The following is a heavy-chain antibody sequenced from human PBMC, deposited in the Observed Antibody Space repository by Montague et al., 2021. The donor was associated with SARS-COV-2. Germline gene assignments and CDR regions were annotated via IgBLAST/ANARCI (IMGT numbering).Heavy chain of an antibody. J-gene: IGHJ6*02. CDR3: AQMTTVVTCLGAYFYSCMDV. CDR2: IYWDDDK. D-gene: IGHD4-23*01. V-gene: IGHV2-70*01. CDR1: GFSLTTSGMC. Sequence: PALVKPTQTLTLTCTFSGFSLTTSGMCVSWIRQPPGKALEWLALIYWDDDKYYSTSLKTRLTISKDTSKNQVVLTMTNMDPVDTATYYCAQMTTVVTCLGAYFYSCMDVWGQGTTVTVSS.